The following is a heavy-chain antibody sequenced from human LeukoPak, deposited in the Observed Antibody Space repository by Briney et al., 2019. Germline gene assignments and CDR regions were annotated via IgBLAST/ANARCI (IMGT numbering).Heavy chain of an antibody. CDR3: AKHQLYYYDS. V-gene: IGHV3-23*01. Sequence: PGGSLRLSCVASRFTFSNYGMSWVRQAPGKGLQWVSAITDSGGTTYYADSVKGRFTISRDNSKNTLYLQMNSLRAEDTAVYYCAKHQLYYYDSWGQGTLVTVSS. D-gene: IGHD3-22*01. J-gene: IGHJ4*02. CDR2: ITDSGGTT. CDR1: RFTFSNYG.